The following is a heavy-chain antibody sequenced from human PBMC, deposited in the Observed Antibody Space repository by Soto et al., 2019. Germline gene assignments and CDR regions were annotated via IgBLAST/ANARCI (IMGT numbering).Heavy chain of an antibody. J-gene: IGHJ4*02. CDR2: ASGSGSGT. D-gene: IGHD2-21*01. CDR3: AKGRPGVAAAPDY. CDR1: GFTFSSYG. V-gene: IGHV3-23*01. Sequence: GGSLRLSCAASGFTFSSYGMHWVRQAPGKGLEWVSSASGSGSGTYYADSVKGRFTISRANSKNTLFLHMTNLRAGDTALYFCAKGRPGVAAAPDYWGQGTLVTVSS.